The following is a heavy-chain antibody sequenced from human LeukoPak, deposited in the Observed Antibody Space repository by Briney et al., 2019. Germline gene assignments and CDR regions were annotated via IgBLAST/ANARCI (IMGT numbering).Heavy chain of an antibody. D-gene: IGHD1-1*01. Sequence: ASVKVSCKASGYTFTSYGISWVRQAPGQGLEWMGWISAYNGNTNYAQKLQGRVTMTADTSTSTAYMELRSLRSDDTAVYYCARAPGLEPVTRVDYWGQGTLVTVSS. CDR1: GYTFTSYG. CDR3: ARAPGLEPVTRVDY. J-gene: IGHJ4*02. CDR2: ISAYNGNT. V-gene: IGHV1-18*01.